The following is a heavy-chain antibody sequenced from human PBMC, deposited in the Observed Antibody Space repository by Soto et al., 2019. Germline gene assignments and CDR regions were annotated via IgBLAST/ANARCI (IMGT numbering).Heavy chain of an antibody. CDR2: AYYSGDT. Sequence: ETLSLTCSVSGGSISRYYWSWIRQPPGKGLEWIGYAYYSGDTGYNPSLKSRVTMAVDTSKSQVPLKLSSVTAADTAVYYCARDRSTYGGGGTGEVKENWFDPWGQGALVTVSS. CDR3: ARDRSTYGGGGTGEVKENWFDP. V-gene: IGHV4-59*01. D-gene: IGHD2-8*01. CDR1: GGSISRYY. J-gene: IGHJ5*02.